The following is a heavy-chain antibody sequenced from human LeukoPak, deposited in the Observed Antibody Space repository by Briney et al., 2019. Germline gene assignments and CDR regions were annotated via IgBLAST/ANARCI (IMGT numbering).Heavy chain of an antibody. CDR2: IYTSGST. D-gene: IGHD6-19*01. CDR3: AREGGWYYFDY. J-gene: IGHJ4*02. CDR1: GGSISSGSYY. Sequence: SETLSLTCTVSGGSISSGSYYWSWIRQPAGKGLEWIGRIYTSGSTNYNPSLKSRVTISVDTSKNQFSLQLNSVTPEDTAVYYCAREGGWYYFDYWGQGTLVTVSS. V-gene: IGHV4-61*02.